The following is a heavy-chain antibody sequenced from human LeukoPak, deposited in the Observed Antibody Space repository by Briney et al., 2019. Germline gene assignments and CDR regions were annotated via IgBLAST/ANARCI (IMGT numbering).Heavy chain of an antibody. D-gene: IGHD2-15*01. J-gene: IGHJ4*02. CDR1: GYTVTSYG. CDR2: ISVYDGNT. Sequence: ASVTVSFTASGYTVTSYGISWGRQAPGQGLEWMGWISVYDGNTNYAQKLQGRVTMTTDTSTSTAYMQLRSLRSDDTAVYYCARSLAATYYFDYWGQGTLVTVSS. CDR3: ARSLAATYYFDY. V-gene: IGHV1-18*01.